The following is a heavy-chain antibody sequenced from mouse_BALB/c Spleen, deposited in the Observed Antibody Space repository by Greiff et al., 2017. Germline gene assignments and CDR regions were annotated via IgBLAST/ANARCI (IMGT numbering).Heavy chain of an antibody. CDR3: ARGRDDGDLEY. CDR2: ISTYYGDA. D-gene: IGHD2-13*01. V-gene: IGHV1S137*01. J-gene: IGHJ2*01. Sequence: QVHVMQSGAELVRPGVSVKISCKGSGYTFTDYAMHWVKQSHAKSLEWIGVISTYYGDASYNQKFKGKATMTVDKSSSTAYMELARLTSEDSAIYYCARGRDDGDLEYWGQGTTLTVSS. CDR1: GYTFTDYA.